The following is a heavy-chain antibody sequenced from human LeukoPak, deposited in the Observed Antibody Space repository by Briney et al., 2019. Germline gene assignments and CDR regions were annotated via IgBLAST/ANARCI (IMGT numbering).Heavy chain of an antibody. CDR1: GYTFTSYG. J-gene: IGHJ4*02. D-gene: IGHD2-21*02. CDR2: ISAYNGNT. CDR3: ARAYCGGDCYLPKDFDY. Sequence: GASVKVSCKASGYTFTSYGISWVRQAPGQGLEWMGWISAYNGNTNYAQKLQGRVTMTTDTSTSTAYMELRSLRSDDTAVYYCARAYCGGDCYLPKDFDYWGQGTLVTVSS. V-gene: IGHV1-18*01.